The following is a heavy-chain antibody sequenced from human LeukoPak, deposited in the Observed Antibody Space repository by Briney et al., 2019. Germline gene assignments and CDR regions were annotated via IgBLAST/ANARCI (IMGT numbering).Heavy chain of an antibody. CDR1: GFTFSSYA. D-gene: IGHD2-2*03. V-gene: IGHV3-23*01. J-gene: IGHJ4*02. CDR3: AKESGGYCSSTSCQPFYYFDY. Sequence: AGRSLRLSCAASGFTFSSYAMSWVRQAPGKGLEWVSAISGSGGSTYYADSVKGRFTISRDNSKNTLYLQMNSLRAEDTAVYYCAKESGGYCSSTSCQPFYYFDYWGQGTLVTVSS. CDR2: ISGSGGST.